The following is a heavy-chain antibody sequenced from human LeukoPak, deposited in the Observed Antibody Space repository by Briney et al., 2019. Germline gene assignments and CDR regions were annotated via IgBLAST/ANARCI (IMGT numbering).Heavy chain of an antibody. Sequence: GGSLRLSCAASGFTFSSYEMNWVRQAPGKGLEWVSYISSSGSTINYADSVKGRFTISRDNAKNSLYLQMNSLRAEDTAVYYCARAHVDTAMVYYYYYGMDVWGQGTTVTVSS. CDR3: ARAHVDTAMVYYYYYGMDV. D-gene: IGHD5-18*01. J-gene: IGHJ6*02. CDR2: ISSSGSTI. CDR1: GFTFSSYE. V-gene: IGHV3-48*03.